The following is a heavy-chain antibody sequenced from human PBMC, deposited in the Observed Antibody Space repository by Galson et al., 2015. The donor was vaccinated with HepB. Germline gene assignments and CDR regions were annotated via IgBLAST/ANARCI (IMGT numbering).Heavy chain of an antibody. CDR1: GFTFSSYE. J-gene: IGHJ4*02. CDR3: ARGYSSSWDDY. CDR2: ISSSGSTI. V-gene: IGHV3-48*03. D-gene: IGHD6-13*01. Sequence: SLRLSCAASGFTFSSYEMNWVRQAPGKGLEWVSYISSSGSTIYYADSVKGRFTISRDNAKNSLYLQMNSLRAEDTAVYYCARGYSSSWDDYWGQGTLVTVSS.